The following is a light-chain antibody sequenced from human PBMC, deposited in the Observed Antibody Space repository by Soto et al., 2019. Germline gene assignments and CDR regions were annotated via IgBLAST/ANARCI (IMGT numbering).Light chain of an antibody. V-gene: IGLV2-14*01. CDR2: NVS. CDR1: SSDVGGYNY. CDR3: SSYTHSSTLYV. J-gene: IGLJ1*01. Sequence: QSVLTQPASVSGSPGQSITISCTGTSSDVGGYNYVSWYQQHPGKAPKLMIYNVSNRPSGVSNRFSGSKSGNTASLTISGLQAEDEADYYCSSYTHSSTLYVFGTGTKVTVL.